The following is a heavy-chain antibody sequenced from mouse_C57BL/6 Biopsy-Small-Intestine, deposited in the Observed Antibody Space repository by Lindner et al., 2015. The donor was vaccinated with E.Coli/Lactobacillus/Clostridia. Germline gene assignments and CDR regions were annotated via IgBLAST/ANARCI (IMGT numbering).Heavy chain of an antibody. CDR3: AAAIDYSSSSVDSLYYYALDV. CDR1: GFTFTTSA. V-gene: IGHV1-4*01. CDR2: IVVGSGYI. Sequence: SVKVSCKTSGFTFTTSAMQWVRQARGQRLEWIGWIVVGSGYIKYARKFQERVTITRDMSTSTAYMDLSSLRSEDTAVYYCAAAIDYSSSSVDSLYYYALDVWGQGTTVTVSS. J-gene: IGHJ1*01. D-gene: IGHD6-1*01.